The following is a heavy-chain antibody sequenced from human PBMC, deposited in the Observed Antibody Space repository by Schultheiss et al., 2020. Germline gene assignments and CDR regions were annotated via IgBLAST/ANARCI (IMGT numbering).Heavy chain of an antibody. CDR2: IYYSGST. D-gene: IGHD3-3*01. J-gene: IGHJ5*02. CDR1: GCSISSGGYY. V-gene: IGHV4-31*03. CDR3: ARLTYYDFWSGDRWFNYFDP. Sequence: SETLSLTCTVSGCSISSGGYYWSWIRQHPGKGLEWIGYIYYSGSTYYNPSLKSRVTIFVDTSKNQFSLRLNSVTAADTAVYYCARLTYYDFWSGDRWFNYFDPWGQGTMVTVSS.